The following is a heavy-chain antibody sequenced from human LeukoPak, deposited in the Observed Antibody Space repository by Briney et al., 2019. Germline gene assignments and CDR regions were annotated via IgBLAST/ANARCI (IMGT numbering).Heavy chain of an antibody. CDR2: ISGSGGST. CDR3: AKDRRGYSYGYDFDY. V-gene: IGHV3-23*01. J-gene: IGHJ4*02. D-gene: IGHD5-18*01. Sequence: GVSLRLSCAASGFTFSSYAMSWVRQAPGKGLEWVSAISGSGGSTYYADSVKGRFTISRDNSKNTLYLQMNSLRAEDTAVYYCAKDRRGYSYGYDFDYWGQGTLVTASS. CDR1: GFTFSSYA.